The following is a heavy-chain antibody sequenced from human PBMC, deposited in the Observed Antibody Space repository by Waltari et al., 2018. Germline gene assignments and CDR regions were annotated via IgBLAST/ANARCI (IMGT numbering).Heavy chain of an antibody. J-gene: IGHJ4*02. CDR1: GGSISSSNW. CDR2: IYHGGIT. CDR3: ARKYCSSTSCYAPSFDY. V-gene: IGHV4-4*02. D-gene: IGHD2-2*01. Sequence: QVQLQESGPGLVKPSGTLSLTCAVSGGSISSSNWWSWVRQPPGKGLEWIGEIYHGGITNSTPSLKSRVTISVDKSKNQFSLKLSSVTAADTAVYYCARKYCSSTSCYAPSFDYWGQGTLVTVSS.